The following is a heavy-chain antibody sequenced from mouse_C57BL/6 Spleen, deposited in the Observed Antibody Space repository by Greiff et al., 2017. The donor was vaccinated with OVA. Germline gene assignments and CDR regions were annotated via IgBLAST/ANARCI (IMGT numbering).Heavy chain of an antibody. D-gene: IGHD1-1*01. V-gene: IGHV1-19*01. CDR3: ARDYYGSSRYFDV. CDR2: INPYNGGT. J-gene: IGHJ1*03. CDR1: GYTFTDYY. Sequence: VQLQQSGPVLVKPGASVKMSCKASGYTFTDYYMNWVKQSHGKSLEWIGVINPYNGGTSYNQKFKGKATLTVDKSSSTAYMELNSLTSEDSAVYYCARDYYGSSRYFDVWGTGTTVTVSS.